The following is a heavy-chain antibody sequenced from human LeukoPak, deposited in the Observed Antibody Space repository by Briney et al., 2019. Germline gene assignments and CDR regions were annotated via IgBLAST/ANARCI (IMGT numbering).Heavy chain of an antibody. CDR1: GFTFSNYG. Sequence: QTGGSLRLSCAASGFTFSNYGMHWVRQAPGKGLEWVAVISYDGSNKYYADSVKGRFTISRDNSKNTLYLQMNSLRAEDTAVYYCAKGTPMVTNSRADYWGQGTLVTVSS. CDR2: ISYDGSNK. CDR3: AKGTPMVTNSRADY. D-gene: IGHD5-18*01. V-gene: IGHV3-30*18. J-gene: IGHJ4*02.